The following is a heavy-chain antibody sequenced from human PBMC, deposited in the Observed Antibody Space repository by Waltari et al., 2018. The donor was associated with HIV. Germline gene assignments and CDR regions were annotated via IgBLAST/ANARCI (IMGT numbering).Heavy chain of an antibody. V-gene: IGHV4-34*01. CDR1: GGSFNDYY. CDR3: ARGRTRFTMVVMIMGGALDY. D-gene: IGHD2-21*01. J-gene: IGHJ4*02. CDR2: INHSGTI. Sequence: QVRLQQWGAGSLKPLETLSLTCAVYGGSFNDYYWTWVRQSPGKGLEWIGEINHSGTINHNPSLESRVTIDVDMSKKQFSLKLSSVTAADTAVYYCARGRTRFTMVVMIMGGALDYWGQGTPVTVSS.